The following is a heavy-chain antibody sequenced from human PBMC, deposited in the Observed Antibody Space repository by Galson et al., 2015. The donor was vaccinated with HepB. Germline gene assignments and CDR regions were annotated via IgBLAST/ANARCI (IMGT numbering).Heavy chain of an antibody. CDR3: ARGQYGSGSYRGRYYGMDV. CDR1: GGSFSGYY. J-gene: IGHJ6*02. V-gene: IGHV4-34*01. Sequence: LSLTCAVSGGSFSGYYWSWIRQPPGKGLEWIGEINNSGSTNYNPSLKSRVTISVDTSKNQFSLKLSSVTAADTAVYYCARGQYGSGSYRGRYYGMDVWGQGTTVTVSS. D-gene: IGHD3-10*01. CDR2: INNSGST.